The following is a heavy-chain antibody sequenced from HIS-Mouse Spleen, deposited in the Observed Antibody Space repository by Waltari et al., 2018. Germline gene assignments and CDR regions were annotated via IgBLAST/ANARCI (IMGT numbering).Heavy chain of an antibody. V-gene: IGHV4-39*07. Sequence: QLQLQESGPGLVKPSETLSLTCTVSGGSISSSSHYLGWMRQPPGKGLEWIGSIYYSGSTYYNPSLKSRVTISVDTSKNQFSLKLSSVTAADTAVYYCAREIPYSSSWYDWYFDLWGRGTLVTVSS. J-gene: IGHJ2*01. CDR1: GGSISSSSHY. D-gene: IGHD6-13*01. CDR2: IYYSGST. CDR3: AREIPYSSSWYDWYFDL.